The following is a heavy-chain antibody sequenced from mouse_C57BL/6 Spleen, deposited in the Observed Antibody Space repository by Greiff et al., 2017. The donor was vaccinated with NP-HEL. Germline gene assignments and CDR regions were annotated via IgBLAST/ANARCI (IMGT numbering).Heavy chain of an antibody. Sequence: QVQLKQPGAELVKPGASVKLSCKASGYTFTSYWMQWVKQRPGQGLEWIGEIDPSDSYTNYNQKFKGKATLTVDTSSSTAYMQLSSLTSEDSAVYYCAGGRTYAMDYWGQGTSVTVSS. D-gene: IGHD1-1*01. CDR2: IDPSDSYT. V-gene: IGHV1-50*01. CDR3: AGGRTYAMDY. CDR1: GYTFTSYW. J-gene: IGHJ4*01.